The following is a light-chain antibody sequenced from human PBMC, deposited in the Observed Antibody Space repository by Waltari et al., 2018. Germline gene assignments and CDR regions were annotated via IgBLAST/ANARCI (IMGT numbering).Light chain of an antibody. CDR3: SSQSSNNVVL. CDR2: DFS. Sequence: QSALTQPASVSGSPGQSVTIFCTGTSNDVGGYNSVSWYQGHPGQAPRVIIYDFSDRPSGVSDRFSGSKSGNTASLTISGLQAEDEADYYCSSQSSNNVVLFGGGTKLTVL. J-gene: IGLJ2*01. V-gene: IGLV2-14*01. CDR1: SNDVGGYNS.